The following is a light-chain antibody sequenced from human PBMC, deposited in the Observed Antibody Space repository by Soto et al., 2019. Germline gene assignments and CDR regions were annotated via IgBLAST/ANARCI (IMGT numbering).Light chain of an antibody. CDR1: QGISSA. V-gene: IGKV1-13*02. J-gene: IGKJ3*01. CDR3: QQFNSSPFT. Sequence: AIQFTQSPSSRSASVGDRATITCRASQGISSALAWYHQKPGKAPKLLIYDASSLESGVPSRFSGSGSGTDFTLNISSLQPEDFAVYYCQQFNSSPFTFGPGTKVDIK. CDR2: DAS.